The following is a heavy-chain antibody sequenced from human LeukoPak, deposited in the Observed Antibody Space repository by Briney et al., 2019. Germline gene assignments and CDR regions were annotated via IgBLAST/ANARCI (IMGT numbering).Heavy chain of an antibody. CDR3: ARNVGSGSYSLGYFDY. D-gene: IGHD3-10*01. V-gene: IGHV1-3*01. CDR2: INAGNGNT. J-gene: IGHJ4*02. CDR1: EYTFTSYA. Sequence: ASVTVSCTGCEYTFTSYAMHWVRQAPGQRLEWMGWINAGNGNTKYSQKFQGRVTITRDTSASTAYMELSSLRSEDTAVYYCARNVGSGSYSLGYFDYWGQGTLVTVSS.